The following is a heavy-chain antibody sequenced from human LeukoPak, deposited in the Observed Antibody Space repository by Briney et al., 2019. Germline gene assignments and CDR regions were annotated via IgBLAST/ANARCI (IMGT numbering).Heavy chain of an antibody. CDR3: ARHHLRQRGGFDY. Sequence: SETLSLTCTVSGGSISSSSYYWGWIRQPPGKGLEWIGSIYYSGSTYYNPSLKSRVTISVDTSKNQFSLKLSPVTAADTAVYYCARHHLRQRGGFDYWGQGTLVTVSS. CDR1: GGSISSSSYY. D-gene: IGHD6-25*01. CDR2: IYYSGST. J-gene: IGHJ4*02. V-gene: IGHV4-39*01.